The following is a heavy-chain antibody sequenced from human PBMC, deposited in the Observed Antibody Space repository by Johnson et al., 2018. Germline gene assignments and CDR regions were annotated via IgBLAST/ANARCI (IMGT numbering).Heavy chain of an antibody. J-gene: IGHJ5*02. CDR2: INPIFGTA. D-gene: IGHD3-16*01. CDR3: ARVGHTLGWFDP. CDR1: GGTFSSYA. V-gene: IGHV1-69*12. Sequence: QVRLVQSGAEVTKPGSSVKVSCKASGGTFSSYAISWVRQAPGQGLEWMGGINPIFGTANYAQKFQGRVTITADESTSTSYMELSSLRTEDTAVYYCARVGHTLGWFDPWGQGTLVTVSS.